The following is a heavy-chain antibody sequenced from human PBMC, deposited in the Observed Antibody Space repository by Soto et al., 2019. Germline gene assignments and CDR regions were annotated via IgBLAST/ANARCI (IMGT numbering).Heavy chain of an antibody. CDR2: IYYSGST. Sequence: SETLSLTCTVSGGSISSGGYYWSWIRQHPGKGLEWIGYIYYSGSTYYNPSLKSRVTISVDTSKNQFSLKLSSVTAADTAVYYCARRSVCCPVDYWGQGTLVTVSS. CDR1: GGSISSGGYY. J-gene: IGHJ4*02. D-gene: IGHD2-8*01. CDR3: ARRSVCCPVDY. V-gene: IGHV4-31*03.